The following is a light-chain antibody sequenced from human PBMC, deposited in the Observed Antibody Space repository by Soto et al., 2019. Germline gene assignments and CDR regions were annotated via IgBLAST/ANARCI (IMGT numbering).Light chain of an antibody. CDR2: DDK. J-gene: IGLJ2*01. Sequence: QSVLTQPPSVSGAPGQRVTISCSGSSSNIGAGYEVHWYQQPPGTAPKLLIYDDKNRPSGVPDRFSGSKSGTSASLAITGLQTEDEADYYCQSYDSSLSGSVFGGGTKVTVL. CDR1: SSNIGAGYE. CDR3: QSYDSSLSGSV. V-gene: IGLV1-40*01.